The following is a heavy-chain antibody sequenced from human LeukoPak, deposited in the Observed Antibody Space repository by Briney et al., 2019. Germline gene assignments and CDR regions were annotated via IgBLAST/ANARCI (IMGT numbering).Heavy chain of an antibody. CDR2: INTNTGNP. V-gene: IGHV7-4-1*02. Sequence: ASVKVSCEASGYTFTSHAVNWVRQAPGQGLEWMGWINTNTGNPTYAQGFTGRFVFSLDTSVSTTYLQISSLKAEDTAVYYCARGASGSRGYPWFDPWGQGTLVTVSS. D-gene: IGHD2-2*01. J-gene: IGHJ5*02. CDR1: GYTFTSHA. CDR3: ARGASGSRGYPWFDP.